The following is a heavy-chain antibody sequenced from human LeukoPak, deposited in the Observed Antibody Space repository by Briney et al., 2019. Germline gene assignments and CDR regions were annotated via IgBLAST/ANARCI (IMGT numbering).Heavy chain of an antibody. CDR2: ITGGGTFT. D-gene: IGHD3-16*01. CDR1: GFSFSQHS. V-gene: IGHV3-21*01. J-gene: IGHJ3*02. CDR3: VTGDNPDYTWENHRLDAFXI. Sequence: GGSVRLSCEASGFSFSQHSMGWVRLAPGKGLEWVSSITGGGTFTFYADSVKGRFTVSRDNANNLLFLQLHSLRADDTAIYYCVTGDNPDYTWENHRLDAFXIWGQGTMVTVS.